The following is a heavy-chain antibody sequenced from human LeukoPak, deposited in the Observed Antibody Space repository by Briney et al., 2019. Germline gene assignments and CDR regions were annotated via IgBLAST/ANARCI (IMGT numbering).Heavy chain of an antibody. Sequence: SETLSLTCAVSGGSISSGGYSWSWIRQPPGKGLEWIGYIYHSGSTYYNPSLKSRVTISVDRSKNQFSLKLSSVTAADTAVYYCARLYSGYDFTVDDYWGQGTLVTVSS. CDR2: IYHSGST. CDR1: GGSISSGGYS. V-gene: IGHV4-30-2*01. J-gene: IGHJ4*02. D-gene: IGHD5-12*01. CDR3: ARLYSGYDFTVDDY.